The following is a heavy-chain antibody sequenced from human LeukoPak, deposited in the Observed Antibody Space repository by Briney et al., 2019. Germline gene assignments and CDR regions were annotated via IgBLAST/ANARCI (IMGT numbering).Heavy chain of an antibody. CDR3: AKHMREPGYYYGMDV. CDR1: GFTFSSYG. V-gene: IGHV3-30*18. J-gene: IGHJ6*04. Sequence: GGSLRLSCAASGFTFSSYGMHWVRQDPGKGLEWVAVISYDGSNKYYADSVKGRFTISRDNSKNTLYLQMNSLRAEDTAVYYCAKHMREPGYYYGMDVWGKGTTVTVSS. CDR2: ISYDGSNK. D-gene: IGHD2-2*01.